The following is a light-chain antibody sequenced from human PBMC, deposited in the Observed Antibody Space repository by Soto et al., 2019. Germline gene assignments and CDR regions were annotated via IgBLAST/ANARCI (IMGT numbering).Light chain of an antibody. CDR2: EVS. Sequence: QSVLTQPASVSGSPGQSITISCTGTSSDVGGYNYVSWYQHHPGKAPKLMIYEVSNRPSGVSNRFSGSKSGNTASLTISGLQAEDEADYYCSSYTSSSTYVLGTGTKLTVL. J-gene: IGLJ1*01. V-gene: IGLV2-14*01. CDR1: SSDVGGYNY. CDR3: SSYTSSSTYV.